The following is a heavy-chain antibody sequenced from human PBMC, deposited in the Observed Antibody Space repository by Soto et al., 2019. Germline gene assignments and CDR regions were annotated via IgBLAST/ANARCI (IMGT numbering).Heavy chain of an antibody. Sequence: QVQLQESGPRLVKPSQTLSLPCTVSGGSISSGGYYLSWIRQHPGKGLAWIGYIYYSGSTYYNPSLKSRVTISVDTSKYQFSLKLTSVTAADTAVYYCARSSQSTVTTFAYWGQGTLVTVSS. CDR2: IYYSGST. CDR3: ARSSQSTVTTFAY. V-gene: IGHV4-31*03. J-gene: IGHJ4*02. D-gene: IGHD4-17*01. CDR1: GGSISSGGYY.